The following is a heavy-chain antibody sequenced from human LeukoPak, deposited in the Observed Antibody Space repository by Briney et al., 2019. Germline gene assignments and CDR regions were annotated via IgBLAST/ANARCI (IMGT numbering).Heavy chain of an antibody. CDR1: GFTFSSYA. CDR3: AKAPPIYIVVVPAAMAN. V-gene: IGHV3-23*01. J-gene: IGHJ4*02. CDR2: ISGSGGST. Sequence: GGSLRLSCAASGFTFSSYAMSWVRQAPGKGLEWVSAISGSGGSTYYADSVKGRFTISRDNSKNTLYLQMNSLRAEDTAVYYCAKAPPIYIVVVPAAMANWGQGTLVTVSS. D-gene: IGHD2-2*01.